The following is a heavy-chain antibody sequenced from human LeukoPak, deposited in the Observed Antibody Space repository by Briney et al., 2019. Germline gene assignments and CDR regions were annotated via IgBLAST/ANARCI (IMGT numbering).Heavy chain of an antibody. CDR3: ATPSTTVVTAAKDYYYYYMDV. CDR1: GYTFTSYY. V-gene: IGHV1-46*01. D-gene: IGHD4-23*01. J-gene: IGHJ6*03. Sequence: ASVKVSCKASGYTFTSYYMHWVRQAPGQGLEWMGIINPSGGSTSYAQKFQGRVTMTRDMSTSTVYMELSSLRSEDTAVYYCATPSTTVVTAAKDYYYYYMDVWGKGTTVTVSS. CDR2: INPSGGST.